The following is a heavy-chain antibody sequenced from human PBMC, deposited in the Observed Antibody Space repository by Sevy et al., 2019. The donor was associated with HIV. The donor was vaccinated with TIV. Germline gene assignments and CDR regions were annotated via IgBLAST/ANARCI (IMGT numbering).Heavy chain of an antibody. Sequence: GGSLRLSCTASGFTFGDYVMSWFRQAPGKGLEWVGLIRSKAYGGTTEYAASVKGRFTISRDDSKSIAYLQMNSLKIEDTAVYYCTSDYLATLSSFHYWGQGPLVTVSS. CDR3: TSDYLATLSSFHY. CDR1: GFTFGDYV. CDR2: IRSKAYGGTT. J-gene: IGHJ4*02. V-gene: IGHV3-49*03. D-gene: IGHD2-21*01.